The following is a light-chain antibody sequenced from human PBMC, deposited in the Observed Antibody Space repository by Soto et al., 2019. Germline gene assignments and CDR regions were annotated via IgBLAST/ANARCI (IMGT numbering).Light chain of an antibody. CDR2: DVS. Sequence: QSALTQPASVSGSPGQSITISCTGTSSEVDGYNYVSWYQQHPGKAPKLMIYDVSNRPSGVSNRFSGSKSGNTASLTISGLQAEDEADYYCSSYTSSILFGGGTKLTVL. V-gene: IGLV2-14*01. J-gene: IGLJ2*01. CDR3: SSYTSSIL. CDR1: SSEVDGYNY.